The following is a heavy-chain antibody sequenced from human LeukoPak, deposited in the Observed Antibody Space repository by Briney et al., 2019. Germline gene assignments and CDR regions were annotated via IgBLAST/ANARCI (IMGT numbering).Heavy chain of an antibody. D-gene: IGHD3-16*01. J-gene: IGHJ4*02. CDR3: ARALKSRGGEFGY. CDR1: GGSISSSNW. CDR2: IYHSGST. V-gene: IGHV4-4*02. Sequence: SETLSLTCAVSGGSISSSNWWSWVRQPPGKGLGWTGEIYHSGSTNYTPSLKSRVTISVDKSKNQFSLKLSSVTAADTAVYYCARALKSRGGEFGYWGQGTLVTVSS.